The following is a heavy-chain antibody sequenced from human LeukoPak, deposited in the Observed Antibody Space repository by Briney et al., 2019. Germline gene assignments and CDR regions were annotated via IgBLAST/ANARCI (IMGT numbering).Heavy chain of an antibody. J-gene: IGHJ4*02. D-gene: IGHD3-22*01. Sequence: ASVKVSCKASGYIFTLYAMHWVRQAPGQSLEWMGCINAGNGNTKYSQKFQGRVTITRDTSASTAYMELSSLRSEDTAVYYCARVMTQYYYDSSGYYGHSDYWGQGTLVTVSS. V-gene: IGHV1-3*01. CDR3: ARVMTQYYYDSSGYYGHSDY. CDR2: INAGNGNT. CDR1: GYIFTLYA.